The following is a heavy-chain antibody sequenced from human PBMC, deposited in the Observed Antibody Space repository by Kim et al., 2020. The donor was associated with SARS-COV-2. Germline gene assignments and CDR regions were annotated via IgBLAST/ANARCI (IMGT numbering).Heavy chain of an antibody. D-gene: IGHD3-22*01. CDR1: GFTVSSNY. CDR3: ARYGYYYDSSGYYYGLGGKDAFDI. Sequence: GGSLRLSCAASGFTVSSNYMSWVRQAPGKGLEWVSVIYSGGSTYYADSVKGRFTISRDNSKNTLYLQMNSLRAEDTAVYYCARYGYYYDSSGYYYGLGGKDAFDIWGQGTMVTVSS. J-gene: IGHJ3*02. CDR2: IYSGGST. V-gene: IGHV3-66*01.